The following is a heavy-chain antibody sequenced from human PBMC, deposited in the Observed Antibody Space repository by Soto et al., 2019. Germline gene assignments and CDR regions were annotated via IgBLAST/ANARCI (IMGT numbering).Heavy chain of an antibody. V-gene: IGHV3-73*01. CDR1: GFTFSGSA. D-gene: IGHD4-17*01. CDR2: IRSKANSYAT. J-gene: IGHJ3*02. CDR3: TRWIVDYGPPHGAFDI. Sequence: PGGSLRLSCAASGFTFSGSAMHWVRQASGKGLEWVGRIRSKANSYATAYAASVKGRFTISRDDSKNTAYLQMNSLKTEDTAVYYCTRWIVDYGPPHGAFDIWGQGTMVTVSS.